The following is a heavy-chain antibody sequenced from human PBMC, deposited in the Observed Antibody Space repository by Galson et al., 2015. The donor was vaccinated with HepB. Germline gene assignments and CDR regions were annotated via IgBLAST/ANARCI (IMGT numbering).Heavy chain of an antibody. J-gene: IGHJ2*01. D-gene: IGHD3-10*01. V-gene: IGHV1-69*06. CDR3: ARNYYGSGSYYNNYWYFDL. Sequence: SVTVSCKASGGTFSSYAISWVRQAPGQGLEWMGGIIPIFGTANYAQKFQGRVTITADKSTSTAYMELSSLRSEDTAVYYCARNYYGSGSYYNNYWYFDLWGRGTLVTVSS. CDR2: IIPIFGTA. CDR1: GGTFSSYA.